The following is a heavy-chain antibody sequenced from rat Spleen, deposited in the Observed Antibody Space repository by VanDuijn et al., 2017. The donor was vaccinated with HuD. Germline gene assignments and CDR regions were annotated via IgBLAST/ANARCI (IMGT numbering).Heavy chain of an antibody. Sequence: QVQLKESGPGLVQPSQTLSLTCTVSGFSLTSYHVHWVRQPPGKGLEWMGIMWSDGDTSYNSTLKSRLSIRRDTSKSQVFLKMSSLQTEDTATYYCVRGTMMEGGDAWGQGASVTVSS. CDR3: VRGTMMEGGDA. CDR2: MWSDGDT. CDR1: GFSLTSYH. D-gene: IGHD1-12*02. V-gene: IGHV2-32*01. J-gene: IGHJ4*01.